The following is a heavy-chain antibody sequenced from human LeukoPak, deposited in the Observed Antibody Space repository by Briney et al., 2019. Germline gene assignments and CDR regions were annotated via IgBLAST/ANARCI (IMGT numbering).Heavy chain of an antibody. J-gene: IGHJ4*02. CDR3: ARGSSGSYFQFIDY. D-gene: IGHD1-26*01. CDR1: GFTFSSYA. V-gene: IGHV3-30*04. Sequence: PGGSLRLSCAASGFTFSSYAMHWVRQAPGKGLEWVAVISYDGSNKYYADSVKGRFTISRDNSKNTLYLQMNSLRAEDTAVYYCARGSSGSYFQFIDYWGQGTLVTVSS. CDR2: ISYDGSNK.